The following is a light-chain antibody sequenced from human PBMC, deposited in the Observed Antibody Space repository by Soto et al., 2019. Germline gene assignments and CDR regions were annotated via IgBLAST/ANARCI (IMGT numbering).Light chain of an antibody. Sequence: IQLTQSPSSLSASVGDRVTITCRASQSISNWLAWYQQKPGKAPKILIYKTSSLESGVPSRFSGSGSGTEFTLTISSLQPDDFATYYCQHYNSYLTFGQGTKVDI. CDR2: KTS. J-gene: IGKJ1*01. CDR1: QSISNW. V-gene: IGKV1-5*03. CDR3: QHYNSYLT.